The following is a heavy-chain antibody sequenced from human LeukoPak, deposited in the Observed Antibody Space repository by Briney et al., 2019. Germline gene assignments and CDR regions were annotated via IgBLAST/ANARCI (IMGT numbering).Heavy chain of an antibody. V-gene: IGHV4-34*01. CDR3: ARRWNYGRNYYIDV. J-gene: IGHJ6*03. D-gene: IGHD1-7*01. CDR2: INDSGRI. Sequence: SETLSLTCAVYGGSFSNYYWSWIRQPPAKGRDWIGEINDSGRINYNPSLMSRVTVSVDTSKNQFSLRLTSVTATDTAVYYCARRWNYGRNYYIDVWGNGATVSVSS. CDR1: GGSFSNYY.